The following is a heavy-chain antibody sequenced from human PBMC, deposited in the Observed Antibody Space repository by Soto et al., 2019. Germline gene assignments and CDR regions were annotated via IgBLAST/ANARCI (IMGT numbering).Heavy chain of an antibody. V-gene: IGHV3-48*01. Sequence: LRLSCAASGFTFSDYSMNWVRQAPGRGLEWVSYISSSSFTIHYADSVEGRFAISRDNAKNSLYLQMNSLRAEDTAVYYCAKSITAYGYSSSWYNANYYYYMDVWGKGTTVTVSS. D-gene: IGHD6-13*01. CDR2: ISSSSFTI. CDR1: GFTFSDYS. J-gene: IGHJ6*03. CDR3: AKSITAYGYSSSWYNANYYYYMDV.